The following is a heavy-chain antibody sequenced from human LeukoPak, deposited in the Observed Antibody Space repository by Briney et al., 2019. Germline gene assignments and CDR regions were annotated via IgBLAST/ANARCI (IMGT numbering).Heavy chain of an antibody. CDR3: ARSESEEVAMIVVVYFDY. V-gene: IGHV1-2*02. Sequence: ASVKVSYKASGYTFTGYYMHWVRQAPGQGLEWIGWINPNSGGTNYAQKFQGRVTMTRDTSISTAYMELSRLRSDDTAVYYCARSESEEVAMIVVVYFDYRGQGTLVTVSS. CDR1: GYTFTGYY. D-gene: IGHD3-22*01. CDR2: INPNSGGT. J-gene: IGHJ4*02.